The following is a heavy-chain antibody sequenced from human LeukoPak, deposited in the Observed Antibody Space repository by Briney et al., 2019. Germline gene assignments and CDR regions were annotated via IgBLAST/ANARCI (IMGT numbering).Heavy chain of an antibody. CDR2: IKHDRSEK. D-gene: IGHD3-16*01. CDR3: ARQSIYEAYFDF. J-gene: IGHJ4*02. Sequence: PGGSLRLSCVASGFPFDRYWMSWVRQAPGKGLEWVANIKHDRSEKNFVDSVKGRFTISRDNAENSLFLQMNSLRADDTAVYFCARQSIYEAYFDFWGQGTLVTVSS. CDR1: GFPFDRYW. V-gene: IGHV3-7*01.